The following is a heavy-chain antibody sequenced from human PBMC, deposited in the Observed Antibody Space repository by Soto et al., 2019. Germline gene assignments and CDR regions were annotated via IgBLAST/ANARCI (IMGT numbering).Heavy chain of an antibody. CDR3: ARQEVFGEVSGMDV. J-gene: IGHJ6*02. CDR2: IDPSDSYT. CDR1: GYSFTSYW. V-gene: IGHV5-10-1*01. D-gene: IGHD3-3*01. Sequence: GESLKISCKGSGYSFTSYWINWVRQTPGKGLEWMGKIDPSDSYTNYSPSFEGHVTISADKSISTAYLQWSRLKASDTAMYYCARQEVFGEVSGMDVWGQGTTVTVSS.